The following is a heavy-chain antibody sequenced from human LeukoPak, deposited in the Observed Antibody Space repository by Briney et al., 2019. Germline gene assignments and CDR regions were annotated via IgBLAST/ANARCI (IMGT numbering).Heavy chain of an antibody. CDR2: IYSGGST. J-gene: IGHJ5*02. CDR1: GFTVSSNY. D-gene: IGHD2-15*01. CDR3: ARTKLGYCSGDSCIDWFDP. Sequence: GGSLRLSCAASGFTVSSNYMSWVRQAPGKGLEWVSVIYSGGSTYYAESVKGRFTISRDNSKNTLNLQMNSLRVEDTAIYYCARTKLGYCSGDSCIDWFDPWGQGTLVTVSS. V-gene: IGHV3-53*01.